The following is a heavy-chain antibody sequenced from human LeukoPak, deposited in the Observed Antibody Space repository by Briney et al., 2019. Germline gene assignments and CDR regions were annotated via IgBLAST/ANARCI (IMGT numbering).Heavy chain of an antibody. CDR3: ASATSVYYYYHGMDV. Sequence: SETLSLTCAVYGESLSGYYWSWIRQPPGKGLEWIGEINQSGSTNYNSSLKGRVTISVDSSKNQFSLRLSSVTAADTAVYYCASATSVYYYYHGMDVWGQGTSVTVSS. CDR1: GESLSGYY. J-gene: IGHJ6*02. CDR2: INQSGST. V-gene: IGHV4-34*01.